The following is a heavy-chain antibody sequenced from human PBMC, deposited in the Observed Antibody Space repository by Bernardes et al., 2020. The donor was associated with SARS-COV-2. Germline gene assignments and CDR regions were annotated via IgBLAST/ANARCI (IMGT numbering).Heavy chain of an antibody. CDR3: ARHFAATTLTFDP. D-gene: IGHD4-4*01. J-gene: IGHJ5*02. CDR1: APSISIYY. CDR2: THFIGST. V-gene: IGHV4-59*08. Sequence: SETLSPTCPVSAPSISIYYCSWIRPPPGKVLEWIASTHFIGSTNYNPSPKSRVTISVDTSKNQFSLKLTSVTAADTAVYYCARHFAATTLTFDPWGKGTLVTVSS.